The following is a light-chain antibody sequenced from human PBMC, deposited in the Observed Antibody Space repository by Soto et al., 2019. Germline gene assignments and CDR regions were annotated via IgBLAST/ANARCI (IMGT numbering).Light chain of an antibody. CDR1: SSNIGAGYD. CDR3: QSYDSSLSGYVL. CDR2: GNS. Sequence: QSVPTQPPSVSGAPGQRVTISCTGSSSNIGAGYDVHWYQQLPGTAPKLLIYGNSNRPSGVPDRFSGSKSGTSASLAITALQAEDEADYYCQSYDSSLSGYVLFGGGTKLTVL. J-gene: IGLJ2*01. V-gene: IGLV1-40*01.